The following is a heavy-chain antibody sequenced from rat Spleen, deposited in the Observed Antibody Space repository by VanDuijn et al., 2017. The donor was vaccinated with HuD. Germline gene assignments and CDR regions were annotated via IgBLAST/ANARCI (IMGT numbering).Heavy chain of an antibody. Sequence: EVQLVESGGGLVQPGRSMKLSCAASGFTFNNYGMAWVRQAPKKGLEWVAYISYDGGDIYYRDSVKGRFTISRDNAKSTLYLQMDSLRSEDSATYYCTTYYYSTIFAYWGHGTLVTVSS. J-gene: IGHJ3*01. CDR3: TTYYYSTIFAY. V-gene: IGHV5-25*01. CDR2: ISYDGGDI. CDR1: GFTFNNYG. D-gene: IGHD1-2*01.